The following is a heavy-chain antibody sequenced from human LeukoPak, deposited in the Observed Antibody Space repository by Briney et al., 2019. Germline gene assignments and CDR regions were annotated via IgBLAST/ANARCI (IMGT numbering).Heavy chain of an antibody. CDR3: ARGSRGGGYEAFDF. D-gene: IGHD5-12*01. Sequence: GASVKVSCKASGGTFSSYAISWVRQAPGQGLEWMGGIIPIFGTANYAQKFQGRVTVTRDTSIGTVSMDLRLRSDDTAVYYCARGSRGGGYEAFDFWGQGTQVTVSS. J-gene: IGHJ4*02. V-gene: IGHV1-69*05. CDR2: IIPIFGTA. CDR1: GGTFSSYA.